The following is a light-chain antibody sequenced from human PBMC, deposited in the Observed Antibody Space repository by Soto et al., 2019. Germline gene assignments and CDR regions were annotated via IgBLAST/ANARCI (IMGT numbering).Light chain of an antibody. CDR1: SGHSSYI. J-gene: IGLJ3*02. CDR3: ETWDSNTRV. Sequence: QSALTQSSSASASLGSSVKLTCTLSSGHSSYIIAWHQQQPGKAPRYLMKLEGSGSYNKGSGIPDHFSGSSSGADRYLTISNLQFEDEADYYCETWDSNTRVFGGGTKLTVL. CDR2: LEGSGSY. V-gene: IGLV4-60*02.